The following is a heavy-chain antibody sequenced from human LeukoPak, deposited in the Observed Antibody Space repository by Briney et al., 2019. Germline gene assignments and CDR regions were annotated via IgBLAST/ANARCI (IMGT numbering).Heavy chain of an antibody. CDR2: INPNSGGT. CDR1: GYTFAGYQ. J-gene: IGHJ6*03. D-gene: IGHD1-1*01. V-gene: IGHV1-2*02. CDR3: AKDRGGYKHTYYMDV. Sequence: ASVKVSCKASGYTFAGYQMHWVRQAPGQGLEWMGWINPNSGGTNYAQKFQGRVTMTRDTSINTAYMELNRLTSDDTAVYYGAKDRGGYKHTYYMDVWGKGTTVTVSS.